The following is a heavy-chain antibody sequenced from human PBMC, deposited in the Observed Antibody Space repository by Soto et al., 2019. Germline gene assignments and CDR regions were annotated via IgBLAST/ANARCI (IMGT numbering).Heavy chain of an antibody. CDR2: ISYDGSDK. CDR1: GFSFRSYG. CDR3: AKADGHGDH. Sequence: QVQLVESGGGVVQPGRSLRLSCAASGFSFRSYGIHWVRQAPGKGLEWVAVISYDGSDKYYADSVKGRFTISRDNSKNTLYLQMNSLRAEDTAVYYCAKADGHGDHWGQGTLVTVSS. J-gene: IGHJ4*02. V-gene: IGHV3-30*18.